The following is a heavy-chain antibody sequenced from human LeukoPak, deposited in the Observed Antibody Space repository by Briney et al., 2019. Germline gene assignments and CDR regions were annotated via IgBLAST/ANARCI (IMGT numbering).Heavy chain of an antibody. J-gene: IGHJ4*02. D-gene: IGHD3-22*01. V-gene: IGHV1-3*01. CDR2: INAGNGNT. Sequence: GASVKVSCKASGYTFTSYAMHRVRQAPGQRLEWMGWINAGNGNTKYSQKFQGRVTITRDTSASTAYMELSSLRSEDTAVYYCARGDYPTKSYYYDSSGYYSDYWGQGTLVTVSS. CDR1: GYTFTSYA. CDR3: ARGDYPTKSYYYDSSGYYSDY.